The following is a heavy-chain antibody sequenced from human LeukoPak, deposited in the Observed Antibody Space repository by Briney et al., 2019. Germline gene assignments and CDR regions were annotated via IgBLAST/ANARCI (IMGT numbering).Heavy chain of an antibody. J-gene: IGHJ4*02. CDR3: ARGLPFDY. CDR1: GGSISR. Sequence: SETLSLTCSVSGGSISRNWIRQPPGKGLEWIGYIYYSGSTNYNPSLKSRVTVSVDMSKKQVSLKLSSVTAADTAVYYCARGLPFDYWGQGTLVTVSS. CDR2: IYYSGST. V-gene: IGHV4-59*01.